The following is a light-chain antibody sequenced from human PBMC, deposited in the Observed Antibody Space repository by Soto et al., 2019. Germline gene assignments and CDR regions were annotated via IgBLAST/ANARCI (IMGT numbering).Light chain of an antibody. CDR2: STS. Sequence: QAVVTQKPSLTVSPGGTVTLTCASSAGAVTSAYYTNWLQQKPGQAPRALIYSTSEKHSWTPARFSGSLLGGKAALTLSAAQPEDEADYYCLLYYGGAQVLFGGGTKVTVL. J-gene: IGLJ2*01. V-gene: IGLV7-43*01. CDR3: LLYYGGAQVL. CDR1: AGAVTSAYY.